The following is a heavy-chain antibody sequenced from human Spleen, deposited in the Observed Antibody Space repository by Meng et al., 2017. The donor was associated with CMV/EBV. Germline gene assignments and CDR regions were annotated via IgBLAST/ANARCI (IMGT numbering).Heavy chain of an antibody. J-gene: IGHJ5*02. D-gene: IGHD3-16*01. CDR1: GGSVSSGSYY. Sequence: SETLSLTCTVSGGSVSSGSYYWSWIQQPPGKGLEWIGYIYYSGSTNFNPSLKSRVTISADTSKNQFSLKLSSVTAADTAVYYCARDGGSATWGQGTLVTVSS. V-gene: IGHV4-61*01. CDR3: ARDGGSAT. CDR2: IYYSGST.